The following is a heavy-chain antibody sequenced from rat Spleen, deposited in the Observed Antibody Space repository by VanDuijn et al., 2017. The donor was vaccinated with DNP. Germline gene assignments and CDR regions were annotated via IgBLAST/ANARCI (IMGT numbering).Heavy chain of an antibody. CDR2: ITPSGGNT. CDR3: ARATRGGVFPSDYWYFDF. V-gene: IGHV5-31*01. Sequence: EVQLVESGGDLVQPGRSLNVSCVASGFTFNNYWMTWIRPVPGKGLEWVASITPSGGNTYFPDSVKGRFTISRNNAKNTLYLQMNSLRAEDMATYYCARATRGGVFPSDYWYFDFWGPGTMVTVSS. CDR1: GFTFNNYW. J-gene: IGHJ1*01. D-gene: IGHD1-4*01.